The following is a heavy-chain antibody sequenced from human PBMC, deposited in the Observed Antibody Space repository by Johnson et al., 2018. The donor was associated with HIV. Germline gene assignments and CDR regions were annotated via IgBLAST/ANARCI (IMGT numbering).Heavy chain of an antibody. CDR1: GFTFSSYG. V-gene: IGHV3-48*01. D-gene: IGHD5-12*01. CDR3: ARVLRLPRLGAFDI. Sequence: VQLVESGGGVVQPGGSLRLSCAASGFTFSSYGMHWVRQAPGKGLEWVSYISSSGSTIYYADSVKGRFTISRDNSKNTLYLQMNSLRAEDTAVYYCARVLRLPRLGAFDIWGQGTMVTVSS. J-gene: IGHJ3*02. CDR2: ISSSGSTI.